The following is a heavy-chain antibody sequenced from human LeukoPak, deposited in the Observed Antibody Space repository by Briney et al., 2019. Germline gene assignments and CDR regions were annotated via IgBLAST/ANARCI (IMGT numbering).Heavy chain of an antibody. D-gene: IGHD2-2*01. CDR3: ARDQKYCSSTSCPGGFDY. CDR1: GGSISSGDYY. CDR2: IYYSGST. V-gene: IGHV4-30-4*08. J-gene: IGHJ4*02. Sequence: SETLSLTCTVSGGSISSGDYYWSWIRQPPGKGLEWIGYIYYSGSTYYNPSLKSRVTISVDTSKNQFSLKLSSVTAADTAVYYCARDQKYCSSTSCPGGFDYWGQGTLVTVSS.